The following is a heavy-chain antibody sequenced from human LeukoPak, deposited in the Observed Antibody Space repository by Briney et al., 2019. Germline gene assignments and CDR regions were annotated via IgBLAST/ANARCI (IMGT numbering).Heavy chain of an antibody. CDR1: GFTFDDYA. CDR2: ISWNSGSI. V-gene: IGHV3-9*01. Sequence: GGSLRLSCAASGFTFDDYAMHWVRQAPGKGLEWVSGISWNSGSIGYADSVKGRFTISRDNAKNSLYLQMNSLRAEDTAVYYCTRDANHYGGMDVWGQGTTVTVSS. CDR3: TRDANHYGGMDV. J-gene: IGHJ6*02.